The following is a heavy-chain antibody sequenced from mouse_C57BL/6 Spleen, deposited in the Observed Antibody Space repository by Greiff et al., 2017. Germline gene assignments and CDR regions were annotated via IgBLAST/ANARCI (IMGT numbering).Heavy chain of an antibody. Sequence: VQRVESGPGLVAPSQSLSITCTVSGFSLTSYAISWVRQPPGKGLEWLGVIWTGGGTNYNSALKSRLSISKDNSKSQVYLKMNSLQTDDTARYYCARNGGSSGYLFDYWGQGTTLTVSS. V-gene: IGHV2-9-1*01. D-gene: IGHD3-2*02. J-gene: IGHJ2*01. CDR1: GFSLTSYA. CDR3: ARNGGSSGYLFDY. CDR2: IWTGGGT.